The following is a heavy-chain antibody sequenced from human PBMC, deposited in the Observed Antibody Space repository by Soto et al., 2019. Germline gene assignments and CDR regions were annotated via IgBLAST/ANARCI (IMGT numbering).Heavy chain of an antibody. CDR3: AKIGGGYDLDCVDY. CDR1: GFTFSSYA. D-gene: IGHD5-12*01. CDR2: SSGRGSNT. J-gene: IGHJ4*02. Sequence: EVQLLESGGGLVQPGGSLRLSCASSGFTFSSYAMSWVRQAPGKGLGWVSASSGRGSNTYYADSVKGRFTNSRDNSKNTLYLQMNSLRAEDTAVYYWAKIGGGYDLDCVDYWVQGTLVTVSS. V-gene: IGHV3-23*01.